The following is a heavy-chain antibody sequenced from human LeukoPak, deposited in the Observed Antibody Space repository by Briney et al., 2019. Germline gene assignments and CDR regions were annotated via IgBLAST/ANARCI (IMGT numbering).Heavy chain of an antibody. CDR3: ARHVREYSSLGY. Sequence: SETLSLTCTVSGGSISSSSYYWSWIRQPPGKGLEWIGYIYYSGSTNYNPSLKSRVTISVDTSKNQFSLKLSSVTAADTAVYYCARHVREYSSLGYWGQGTLVTVSS. D-gene: IGHD6-6*01. V-gene: IGHV4-61*05. CDR1: GGSISSSSYY. CDR2: IYYSGST. J-gene: IGHJ4*02.